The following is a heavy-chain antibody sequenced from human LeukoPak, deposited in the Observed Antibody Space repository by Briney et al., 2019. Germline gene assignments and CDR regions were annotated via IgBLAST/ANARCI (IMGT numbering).Heavy chain of an antibody. J-gene: IGHJ4*02. CDR1: GGTFSSYA. D-gene: IGHD4-17*01. CDR2: IIPILGIA. V-gene: IGHV1-69*04. CDR3: ARASPSQYGDYRDFSFDY. Sequence: GASVKVSCKASGGTFSSYAISWVRQAPGQGVEWMGRIIPILGIANYAQKFQGRVTITAEKSTSTAYMELSSLRSEDTAVYYCARASPSQYGDYRDFSFDYWGQGTLVTVSS.